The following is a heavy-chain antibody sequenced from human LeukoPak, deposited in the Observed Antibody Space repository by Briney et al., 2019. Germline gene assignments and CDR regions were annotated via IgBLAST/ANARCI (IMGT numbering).Heavy chain of an antibody. CDR3: AIYMSGSYRPFDY. J-gene: IGHJ4*02. CDR1: GGSFSGYY. CDR2: INHSGST. V-gene: IGHV4-34*01. Sequence: PSETLSLTCAVYGGSFSGYYWSWIRQPPGKGLEWIGEINHSGSTNYNPSLKSRVTISVDTSKNQFSLKLSSVTAADTAVYYCAIYMSGSYRPFDYWGQGTLVTVSS. D-gene: IGHD1-26*01.